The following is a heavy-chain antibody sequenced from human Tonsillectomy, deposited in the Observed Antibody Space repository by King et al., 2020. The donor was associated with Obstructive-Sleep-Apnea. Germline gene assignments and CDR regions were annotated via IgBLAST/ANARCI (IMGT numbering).Heavy chain of an antibody. CDR2: ISAYNGNT. D-gene: IGHD6-19*01. V-gene: IGHV1-18*01. Sequence: VQLVESGAEVKKPGASVKVSCKASGYTFTTYGINWVRQAPGQGLEWMGWISAYNGNTNYAQKLQGRFTMTTDTSTSTAYMELRSMRSEDTAVYYCAKPKLPGDSRGWPIDYWGQGTLVTVSS. CDR3: AKPKLPGDSRGWPIDY. J-gene: IGHJ4*02. CDR1: GYTFTTYG.